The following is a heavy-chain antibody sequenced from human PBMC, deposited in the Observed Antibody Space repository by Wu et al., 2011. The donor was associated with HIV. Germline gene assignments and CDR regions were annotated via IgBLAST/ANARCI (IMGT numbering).Heavy chain of an antibody. CDR3: ARDPGIAATGMFG. CDR1: GYTFIGFY. Sequence: QVQLVQSGAEVKKPGASVKVSCKASGYTFIGFYIHWARQAPGQGLEWMGWINPNSGGTNYAQKFQGRATMTRDTSINTAYMDLSSLRSDDTAVYYCARDPGIAATGMFGWGQGTLVTVSS. V-gene: IGHV1-2*02. J-gene: IGHJ4*02. D-gene: IGHD6-13*01. CDR2: INPNSGGT.